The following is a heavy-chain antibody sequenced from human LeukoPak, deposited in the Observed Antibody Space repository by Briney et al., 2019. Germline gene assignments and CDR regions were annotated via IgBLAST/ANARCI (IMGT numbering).Heavy chain of an antibody. CDR2: ISAYNGNT. D-gene: IGHD3-10*01. J-gene: IGHJ5*02. V-gene: IGHV1-18*01. CDR3: ARYGARMVRDNWFDP. Sequence: ASVKVSCKASGYTFTSYGISWVRQAPGQGLEWMGWISAYNGNTNYAQKLQGRVTMTTDTSTSTAYMELRSLRSDDTAVYYCARYGARMVRDNWFDPWGQGTLVTVSS. CDR1: GYTFTSYG.